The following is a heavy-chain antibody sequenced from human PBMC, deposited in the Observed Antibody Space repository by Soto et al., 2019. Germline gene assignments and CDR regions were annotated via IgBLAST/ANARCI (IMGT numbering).Heavy chain of an antibody. D-gene: IGHD6-6*01. V-gene: IGHV4-4*02. CDR1: GGSISSRNW. Sequence: PSETLSLTCTVSGGSISSRNWWSWLRQSPTKGLEWIGEIYQSGSTNYNPSLESRVTISVDKSKNQFSLELTSLTAADTAVYYCAKDRLWGSSDRGATDDLEVWGQGTMVTVSS. CDR2: IYQSGST. J-gene: IGHJ3*01. CDR3: AKDRLWGSSDRGATDDLEV.